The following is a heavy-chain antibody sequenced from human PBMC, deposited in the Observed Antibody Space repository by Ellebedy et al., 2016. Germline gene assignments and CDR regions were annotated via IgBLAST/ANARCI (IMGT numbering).Heavy chain of an antibody. CDR2: IYPGDSDT. J-gene: IGHJ5*02. Sequence: GGSLRLSXKGSGYSFTSYWIGWVRQMPGKGLEWMGIIYPGDSDTRYSPSFQGQVTISADKSISTAYLQWSSLKASDTAMYYCARCIAARQRIWFDPWGQGTLVTVSS. CDR3: ARCIAARQRIWFDP. D-gene: IGHD6-6*01. CDR1: GYSFTSYW. V-gene: IGHV5-51*01.